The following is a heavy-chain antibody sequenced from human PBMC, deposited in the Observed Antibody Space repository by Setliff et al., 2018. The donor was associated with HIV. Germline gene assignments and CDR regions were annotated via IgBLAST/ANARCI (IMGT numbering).Heavy chain of an antibody. V-gene: IGHV1-18*01. D-gene: IGHD4-17*01. CDR1: GYTLTNYG. CDR2: ISADNGDT. J-gene: IGHJ6*03. CDR3: ARVIDYGVLYWSYYMDV. Sequence: EASVKVSCKASGYTLTNYGISWVRQAPGQGLEWTGWISADNGDTNYPQKLQGRVTMTTDTSTSTAYMELRSLRSDDTAVYYCARVIDYGVLYWSYYMDVWGKGTTVTVSS.